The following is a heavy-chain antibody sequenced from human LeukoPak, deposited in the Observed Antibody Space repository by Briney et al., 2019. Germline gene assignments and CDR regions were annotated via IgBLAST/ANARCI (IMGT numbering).Heavy chain of an antibody. CDR1: GYTFTSYG. CDR3: ASGSRGYSYGNYYYYGMDV. CDR2: ISAYNGNT. J-gene: IGHJ6*02. V-gene: IGHV1-18*01. Sequence: ASVKVPCKASGYTFTSYGISWVRQAPGQGLEWMGWISAYNGNTNYAQKLQGRVTMTTDTSTSTAYMELRSLRSDDTAVYYCASGSRGYSYGNYYYYGMDVWGQGTTVTVSS. D-gene: IGHD5-18*01.